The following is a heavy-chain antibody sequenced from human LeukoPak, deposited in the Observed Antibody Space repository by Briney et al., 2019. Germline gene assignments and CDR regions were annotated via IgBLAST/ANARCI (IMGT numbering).Heavy chain of an antibody. CDR1: GFTFSTYD. V-gene: IGHV3-13*01. CDR2: IASAGDT. Sequence: GGSLRLSCAASGFTFSTYDMHWVRQAAGKGLEGVSGIASAGDTYYSGSVKGRFSISRENAKTSLYLQMNSLRAGDTAVYYCARGDATGFDPWGQGTLVTVSS. CDR3: ARGDATGFDP. J-gene: IGHJ5*02. D-gene: IGHD2-15*01.